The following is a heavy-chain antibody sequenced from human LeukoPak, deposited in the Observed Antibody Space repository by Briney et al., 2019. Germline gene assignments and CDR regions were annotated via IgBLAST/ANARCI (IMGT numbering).Heavy chain of an antibody. V-gene: IGHV4-61*08. J-gene: IGHJ5*02. CDR2: IYYSGST. CDR1: GGSISSGGYY. Sequence: SETLSLTCTVSGGSISSGGYYWSWIRQPPGKGLEWIGYIYYSGSTNYNPSLKSRVTISVDTSKNQFSLRLSSVTAADTAVYYCARSGRITGDRWFDPWGQGTLVTVSS. D-gene: IGHD7-27*01. CDR3: ARSGRITGDRWFDP.